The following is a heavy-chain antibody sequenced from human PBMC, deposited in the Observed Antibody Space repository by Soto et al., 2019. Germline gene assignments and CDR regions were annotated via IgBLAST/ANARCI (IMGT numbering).Heavy chain of an antibody. CDR2: ISHSGSR. CDR1: GGSFSGYF. Sequence: QVQLQQWGAGLLKASETLSLTYVVSGGSFSGYFWTWIRQSPGRGLEWIGEISHSGSRNYNPAFQSRVILSVDSSKNHVSLKLSSVTAADSATYFCARGLAYDRPITVAEPFDSWGQGTLVTVSS. D-gene: IGHD6-19*01. J-gene: IGHJ4*02. V-gene: IGHV4-34*02. CDR3: ARGLAYDRPITVAEPFDS.